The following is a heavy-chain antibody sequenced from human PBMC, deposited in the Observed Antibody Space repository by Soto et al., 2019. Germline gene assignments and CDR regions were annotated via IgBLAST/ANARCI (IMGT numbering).Heavy chain of an antibody. CDR1: GFTFSSYA. CDR2: ISGSGSNI. J-gene: IGHJ4*02. D-gene: IGHD3-9*01. Sequence: PGGSLRLSCAASGFTFSSYAMSWVRQAPGKGLEWVSSISGSGSNIYYADSVKGRFTISRDNAKNSLYLQMNSLRAEDTAVYYCVRAETYYDILTGYYLYWGQGTLVTVSS. V-gene: IGHV3-21*01. CDR3: VRAETYYDILTGYYLY.